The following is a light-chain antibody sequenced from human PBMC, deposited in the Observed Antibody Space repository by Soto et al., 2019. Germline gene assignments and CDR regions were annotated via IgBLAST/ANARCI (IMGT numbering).Light chain of an antibody. CDR2: DVN. CDR3: SSXXXSXXXI. V-gene: IGLV2-14*03. CDR1: SRDVGNYNY. Sequence: QSVLTQPASVSGSLGQSITISCTGTSRDVGNYNYVSWYQHHTGRAPKLVIYDVNNRPAGISNRFSGSKSDNTASLIIFGXXAEDXADYYCSSXXXSXXXIFGXGT. J-gene: IGLJ2*01.